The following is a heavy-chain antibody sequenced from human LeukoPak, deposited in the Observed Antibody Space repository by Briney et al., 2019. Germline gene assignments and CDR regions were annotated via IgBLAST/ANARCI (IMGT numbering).Heavy chain of an antibody. CDR1: GFTFSNAW. J-gene: IGHJ3*02. CDR2: IKQDGSEK. CDR3: ARDPTYDFWSGSDAFDI. V-gene: IGHV3-7*01. Sequence: GGSLRLSCAASGFTFSNAWMSWVRQAPGKGLEWVANIKQDGSEKYYVDSVKGRFTISRDNAKNSLYLQMNSLRAEDTAVYYCARDPTYDFWSGSDAFDIWGQGTMVTVSS. D-gene: IGHD3-3*01.